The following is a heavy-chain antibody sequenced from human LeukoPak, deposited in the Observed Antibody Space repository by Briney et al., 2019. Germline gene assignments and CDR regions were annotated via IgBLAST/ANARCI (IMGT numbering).Heavy chain of an antibody. CDR1: GGSISSSSYY. CDR3: ASGPHYDMHD. V-gene: IGHV4-39*07. D-gene: IGHD3-9*01. CDR2: IYYSGST. Sequence: SETLSLTCTVSGGSISSSSYYWGWIRQPPGKGLEWIGSIYYSGSTYYNPSLKSRVTISVDTSKNQFSLKLSSVTAADTAVYYCASGPHYDMHDWGQGTLVTVSS. J-gene: IGHJ4*02.